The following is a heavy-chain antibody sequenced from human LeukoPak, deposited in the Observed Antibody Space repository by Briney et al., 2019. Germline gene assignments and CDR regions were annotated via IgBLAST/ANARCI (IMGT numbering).Heavy chain of an antibody. J-gene: IGHJ4*02. CDR3: ARVGMISYSFDY. Sequence: AGGSLRLSCVASGFTFSSYWMHWVRQAPGKGLVWVSRIKSDGNTTNYADSVKGRFTISRDNAKNTLYLQMNTLRAEDTAVYYCARVGMISYSFDYWGQGTLVTVSS. D-gene: IGHD2-21*01. CDR1: GFTFSSYW. CDR2: IKSDGNTT. V-gene: IGHV3-74*01.